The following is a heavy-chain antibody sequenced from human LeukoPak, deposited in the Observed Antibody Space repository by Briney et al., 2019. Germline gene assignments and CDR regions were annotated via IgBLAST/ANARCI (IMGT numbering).Heavy chain of an antibody. D-gene: IGHD1-26*01. CDR1: GFSFRTYW. V-gene: IGHV3-7*05. CDR2: INQDGSDK. CDR3: ARRGRDFDH. J-gene: IGHJ4*02. Sequence: GGSLRLSCAASGFSFRTYWMSWVRQAPGKRQECVANINQDGSDKYYVDSVKGRFSISRDNAENSLYLQMNSLRAEDTGVYYCARRGRDFDHWGQGTLVTVSS.